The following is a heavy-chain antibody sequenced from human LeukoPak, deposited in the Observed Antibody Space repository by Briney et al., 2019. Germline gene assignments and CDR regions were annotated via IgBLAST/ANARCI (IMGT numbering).Heavy chain of an antibody. CDR3: ARGPYYYDSSGYLVGATPRAAFDI. CDR1: GFPFSSYA. Sequence: GGSLRLSCAASGFPFSSYAMHWVRQAPGKGLEYVSAISSNGGSTYYANSVKGRFTISRDNSKNTLYLQMGSLRAEDMAVYYCARGPYYYDSSGYLVGATPRAAFDIWGQGTMVTVSS. V-gene: IGHV3-64*01. J-gene: IGHJ3*02. D-gene: IGHD3-22*01. CDR2: ISSNGGST.